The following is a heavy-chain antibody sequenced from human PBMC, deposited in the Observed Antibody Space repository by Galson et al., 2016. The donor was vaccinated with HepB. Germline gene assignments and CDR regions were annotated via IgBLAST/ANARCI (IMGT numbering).Heavy chain of an antibody. Sequence: SLRLSCAASGFTLSNSAISWLRQAPGKGLEWVLAMSDSGGNTYYADSVKGRFTISRDNAKNSLYLQMSSLRDEDTAVYYCAREIPSRGKSDYWGQGTLVTVAS. CDR3: AREIPSRGKSDY. CDR1: GFTLSNSA. J-gene: IGHJ4*02. D-gene: IGHD3-10*01. V-gene: IGHV3-23*01. CDR2: MSDSGGNT.